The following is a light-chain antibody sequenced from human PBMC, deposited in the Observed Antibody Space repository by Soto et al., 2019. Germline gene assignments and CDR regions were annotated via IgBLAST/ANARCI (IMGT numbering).Light chain of an antibody. CDR2: EGS. Sequence: QSVLTQPASVSGSPGQSITISCTGTSRDVGSYNVVSWYQQHPGKAPKLLIYEGSKRPSGVSDRFSGSKSGNTASLTISGLQAEDEADYYCCSYAGSSSAVVFGTGTKLTVL. J-gene: IGLJ1*01. CDR3: CSYAGSSSAVV. V-gene: IGLV2-23*01. CDR1: SRDVGSYNV.